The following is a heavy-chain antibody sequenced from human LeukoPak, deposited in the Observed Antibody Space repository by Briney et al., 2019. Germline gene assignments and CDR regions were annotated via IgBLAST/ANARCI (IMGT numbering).Heavy chain of an antibody. CDR1: GYTFSDYY. Sequence: GASVKVSCKASGYTFSDYYMHWVRQAPGQGLEWMGWIGPNSGGTNYAQKFQGRVTMTRDTSISTAYMELSRLRSDDTAVYYCARDHGYSSGWYSDYWGQGTLVTVSS. D-gene: IGHD6-19*01. CDR3: ARDHGYSSGWYSDY. CDR2: IGPNSGGT. V-gene: IGHV1-2*02. J-gene: IGHJ4*02.